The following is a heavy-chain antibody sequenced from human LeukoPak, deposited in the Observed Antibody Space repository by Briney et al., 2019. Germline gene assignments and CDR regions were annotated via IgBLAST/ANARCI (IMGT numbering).Heavy chain of an antibody. CDR2: VSGYNANT. J-gene: IGHJ4*02. Sequence: ASVKVSCKPSGYTFTSYGISWVRQAPGQGLEWMGWVSGYNANTNYGQKFQGALNMTIDTSTTTVYMELRSLRSDDTAVYYCARPRVAGSFDYWGQGTLVTVSS. CDR3: ARPRVAGSFDY. CDR1: GYTFTSYG. D-gene: IGHD6-19*01. V-gene: IGHV1-18*01.